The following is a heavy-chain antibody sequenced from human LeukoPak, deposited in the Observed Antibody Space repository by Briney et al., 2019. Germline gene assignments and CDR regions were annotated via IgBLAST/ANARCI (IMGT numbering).Heavy chain of an antibody. V-gene: IGHV3-74*01. CDR2: INSDGSNI. D-gene: IGHD3-10*01. Sequence: PGGSLRLSCAASGFSFSTYWMHWVRQAPGKAPVWVARINSDGSNINYTDSVKGRFTISRDNPKNTLYLQMNSLTAEDTAVYYCASGVVIWLGHAFDIWGQGTMVTVSS. J-gene: IGHJ3*02. CDR3: ASGVVIWLGHAFDI. CDR1: GFSFSTYW.